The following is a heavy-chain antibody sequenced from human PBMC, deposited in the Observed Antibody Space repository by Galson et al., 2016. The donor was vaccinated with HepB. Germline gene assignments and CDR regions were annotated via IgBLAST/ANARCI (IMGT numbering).Heavy chain of an antibody. CDR2: ISSSGSAK. V-gene: IGHV3-48*03. CDR3: ANRDGYNYGFDY. Sequence: SLRLSCAASGFTFSSYAMSWVRQAPGRGLEWVSYISSSGSAKFYADSVRGRFTISRDNAKNSLYLQMNSLRAEDTAIYYCANRDGYNYGFDYWGQGTLVTVSS. J-gene: IGHJ4*02. CDR1: GFTFSSYA. D-gene: IGHD5-24*01.